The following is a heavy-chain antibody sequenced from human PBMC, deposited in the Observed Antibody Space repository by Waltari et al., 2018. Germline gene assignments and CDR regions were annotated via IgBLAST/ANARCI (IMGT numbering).Heavy chain of an antibody. J-gene: IGHJ4*02. D-gene: IGHD6-19*01. CDR2: IYYSGRA. V-gene: IGHV4-39*01. CDR1: GGSISSSSYY. CDR3: ARLDRAVAAIDY. Sequence: QLQLQESGPGLVKPSETLSLTCTVSGGSISSSSYYWGWIRQPTGKGLEWIGSIYYSGRAYYNPSLKSRVTISVDTSKNQFSLKLSSVTAADTAVYYCARLDRAVAAIDYWGQGTLVTVSS.